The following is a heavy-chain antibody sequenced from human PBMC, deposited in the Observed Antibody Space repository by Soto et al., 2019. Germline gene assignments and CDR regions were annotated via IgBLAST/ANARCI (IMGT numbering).Heavy chain of an antibody. D-gene: IGHD3-3*01. CDR2: ISAYNGNT. Sequence: ASVKVSCKASGYTFTSYGISWVRQAPGQGLEWMGWISAYNGNTNYAQKLQGRVTMTTDTSTSTAYMELRSMRSDDTAVYYCARVERYDFWSGPSPYYYGMDVWGKGTTVTVSS. CDR1: GYTFTSYG. CDR3: ARVERYDFWSGPSPYYYGMDV. V-gene: IGHV1-18*01. J-gene: IGHJ6*04.